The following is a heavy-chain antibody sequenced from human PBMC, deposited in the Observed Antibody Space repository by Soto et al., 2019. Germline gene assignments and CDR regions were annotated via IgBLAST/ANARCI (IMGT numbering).Heavy chain of an antibody. D-gene: IGHD4-17*01. CDR2: IYHSGST. CDR3: ARVRSVGELKVTTPWDWFDP. J-gene: IGHJ5*02. CDR1: GGSISSGGYS. V-gene: IGHV4-30-2*01. Sequence: PSETLSLTCAVSGGSISSGGYSWSWIRQPPGKGLEWIGYIYHSGSTYYNPSLKSRVTISVDRSKNQFSLKLSSVTAADTAVYYCARVRSVGELKVTTPWDWFDPWGQGTLVTVSS.